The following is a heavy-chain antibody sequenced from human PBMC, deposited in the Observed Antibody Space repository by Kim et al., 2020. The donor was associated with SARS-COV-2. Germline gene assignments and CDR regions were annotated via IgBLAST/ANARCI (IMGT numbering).Heavy chain of an antibody. CDR3: ARLEVWDHDAFDI. V-gene: IGHV3-11*06. D-gene: IGHD1-26*01. J-gene: IGHJ3*02. CDR2: ISSSSSYT. Sequence: GGSLRLSCAASGFTFSDYYMSWIRQAPGKGLEWVSYISSSSSYTNYADSVKGRFTISRDNAKNSLYLQMNSLRAEDTAVYYCARLEVWDHDAFDIWGQGTMVTVSS. CDR1: GFTFSDYY.